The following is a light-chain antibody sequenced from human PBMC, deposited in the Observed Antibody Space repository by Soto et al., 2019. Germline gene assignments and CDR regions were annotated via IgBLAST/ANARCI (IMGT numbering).Light chain of an antibody. CDR3: QQYNSYPWT. Sequence: IQMTQSPSTLSASVGDRVTITCRASQSIRSLLAWYQQKPGKAPKVLIYDASSLGSGVPSRFSGSGSGTDFTLTISSLQPDDFATYYCQQYNSYPWTFGQGTKVDIK. CDR2: DAS. V-gene: IGKV1-5*01. J-gene: IGKJ1*01. CDR1: QSIRSL.